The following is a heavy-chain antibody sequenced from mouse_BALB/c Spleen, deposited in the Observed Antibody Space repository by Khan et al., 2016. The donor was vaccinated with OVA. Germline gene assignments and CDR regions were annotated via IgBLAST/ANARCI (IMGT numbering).Heavy chain of an antibody. CDR3: ARVGYNGTMDY. Sequence: LKESGPELKKPGETVKISCKASGYTFTNYGMNWVKQAPGKGLKWMGWINTYTGEPTYADDFKGRFAFSLETSASTAYLQINNLKNEDTATYFCARVGYNGTMDYWGQGTSVTVSS. CDR1: GYTFTNYG. D-gene: IGHD2-14*01. J-gene: IGHJ4*01. CDR2: INTYTGEP. V-gene: IGHV9-3-1*01.